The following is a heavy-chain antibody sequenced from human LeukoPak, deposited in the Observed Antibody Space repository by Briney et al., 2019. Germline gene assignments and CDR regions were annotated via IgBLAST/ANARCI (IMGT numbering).Heavy chain of an antibody. J-gene: IGHJ4*02. CDR1: GFNLSDYY. CDR3: TTDLGIAMIRGVFVY. D-gene: IGHD3-10*01. CDR2: IKSTADGGTT. Sequence: PGGSLRLSCVASGFNLSDYYMNWIRQAPGKGPEWVDLIKSTADGGTTDYAAPVKGRFTTSRDDSKNTLYLQMNSLKTEDTAVYYCTTDLGIAMIRGVFVYWGQGTLVTVSS. V-gene: IGHV3-15*01.